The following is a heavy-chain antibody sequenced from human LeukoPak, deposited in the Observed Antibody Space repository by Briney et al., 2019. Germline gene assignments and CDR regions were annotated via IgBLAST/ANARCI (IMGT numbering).Heavy chain of an antibody. Sequence: GASVKVSCKASGGTFSSYAISWVRQAPGQGLEWMGGIIPIFGTANYAQKFQGRVTITTDESTSTAYMELSSLRSEDTAVYYCVRDCGSTSCYTNYWGQGTLVTVSS. V-gene: IGHV1-69*05. J-gene: IGHJ4*02. CDR2: IIPIFGTA. CDR1: GGTFSSYA. D-gene: IGHD2-2*02. CDR3: VRDCGSTSCYTNY.